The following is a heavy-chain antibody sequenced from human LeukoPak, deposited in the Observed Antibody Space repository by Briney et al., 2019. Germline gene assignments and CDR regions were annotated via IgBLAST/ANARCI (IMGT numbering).Heavy chain of an antibody. J-gene: IGHJ4*02. CDR2: VNLQGGT. V-gene: IGHV4-4*02. CDR3: ARLGGNQVLYYFDY. Sequence: SETLSLTCDVSGGSITQTNYWTWVRQPPGKGLEWIGEVNLQGGTNYNPSLLRRVAISVDTSANHVSLQMTSVTAADTAVYYCARLGGNQVLYYFDYWGQGTLVTVSS. CDR1: GGSITQTNY. D-gene: IGHD1-14*01.